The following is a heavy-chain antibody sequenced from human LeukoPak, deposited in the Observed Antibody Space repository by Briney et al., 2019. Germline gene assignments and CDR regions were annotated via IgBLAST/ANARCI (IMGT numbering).Heavy chain of an antibody. CDR2: ISGSGDST. CDR1: GFTFSNYN. D-gene: IGHD2-15*01. CDR3: AKAGAVVVVAAKYFDY. J-gene: IGHJ4*02. V-gene: IGHV3-23*01. Sequence: GGSLRLSCVVSGFTFSNYNMNWVRQAPGKGLEWVSAISGSGDSTYYAGSVKGRFTISRDSSKNTLYLQMNSLRAEDTAVYYCAKAGAVVVVAAKYFDYWGQGTLVTVSS.